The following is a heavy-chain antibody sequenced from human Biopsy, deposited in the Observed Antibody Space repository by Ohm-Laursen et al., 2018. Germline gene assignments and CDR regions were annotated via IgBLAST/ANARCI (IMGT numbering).Heavy chain of an antibody. CDR2: VSGNSDII. Sequence: SLSPSCTATGSTFSIYAMTWFRQAQGTGLGWVSIVSGNSDIIYDTDSVKGRFTITRDNTKNTLYLQKDSLRADDTAVYYCALAAAQTVTHFDYWGQGTLVTVSS. J-gene: IGHJ4*02. V-gene: IGHV3-23*01. D-gene: IGHD4-17*01. CDR3: ALAAAQTVTHFDY. CDR1: GSTFSIYA.